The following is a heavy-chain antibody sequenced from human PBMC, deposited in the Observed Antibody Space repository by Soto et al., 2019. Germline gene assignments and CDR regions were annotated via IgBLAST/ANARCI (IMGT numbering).Heavy chain of an antibody. J-gene: IGHJ4*02. CDR1: GYTFTSYG. CDR3: ARDKPIDYYDSSGYYYAAVSHFDY. V-gene: IGHV1-18*01. Sequence: ASVKVSCKASGYTFTSYGISWVRQAPGQGLEWMGWISAYNGNTNYAQKLQGRVTMTTDTSTSTAYMELRSLRSDDTAVYYCARDKPIDYYDSSGYYYAAVSHFDYWGQGTLVTVSS. D-gene: IGHD3-22*01. CDR2: ISAYNGNT.